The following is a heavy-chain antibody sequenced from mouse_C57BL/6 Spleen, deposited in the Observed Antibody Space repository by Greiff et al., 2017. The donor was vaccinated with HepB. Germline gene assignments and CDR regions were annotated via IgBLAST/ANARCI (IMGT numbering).Heavy chain of an antibody. CDR1: GYTFTSYW. D-gene: IGHD2-12*01. J-gene: IGHJ3*01. Sequence: VQLQQPGAELVKPGASVKMSCKASGYTFTSYWITWVKQRPGQGLEWIGDIYPGSGSTNSNEKFKSKATLTVYTSSCTAYMQLSSLTSEDSAVYYCASRYDGGFAYWGQGTLVTVSA. CDR3: ASRYDGGFAY. CDR2: IYPGSGST. V-gene: IGHV1-55*01.